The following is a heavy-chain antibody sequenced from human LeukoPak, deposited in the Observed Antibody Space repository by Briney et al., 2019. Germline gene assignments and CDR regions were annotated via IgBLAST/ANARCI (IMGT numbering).Heavy chain of an antibody. V-gene: IGHV3-73*01. CDR2: IRSKANSYTP. Sequence: PGGSLRLSCAASGFTFSGSAMLWLRQASGKGREGVGRIRSKANSYTPAYAASVKGRFSISRDDSKNTPYLQMNSLKTEDTAVYYCTRHAPGIAVAVLDYWGQGTLVTVSS. CDR1: GFTFSGSA. J-gene: IGHJ4*02. D-gene: IGHD6-19*01. CDR3: TRHAPGIAVAVLDY.